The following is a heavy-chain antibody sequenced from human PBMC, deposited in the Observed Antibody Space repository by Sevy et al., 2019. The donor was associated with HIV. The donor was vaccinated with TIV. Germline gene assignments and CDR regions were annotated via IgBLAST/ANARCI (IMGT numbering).Heavy chain of an antibody. J-gene: IGHJ4*02. CDR1: GYSFTSYW. D-gene: IGHD3-9*01. Sequence: GESLKISCKGSGYSFTSYWIGWVRQMPGKGLEWMGIIYPGDSDTGYSPSFQGQVTISADKSISTAYLQWSSLKASDTAMYYCARRYYDILTGYYTSLLFDYWRQGTLVTVSS. V-gene: IGHV5-51*01. CDR2: IYPGDSDT. CDR3: ARRYYDILTGYYTSLLFDY.